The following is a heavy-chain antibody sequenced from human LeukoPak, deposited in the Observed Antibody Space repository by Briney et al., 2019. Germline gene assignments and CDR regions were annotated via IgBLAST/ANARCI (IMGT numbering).Heavy chain of an antibody. V-gene: IGHV3-23*01. D-gene: IGHD4-23*01. CDR3: ANLLRWEPY. Sequence: PGGSLRLSCAASGFAFNTYSMTWVRQTPGKGLEWISVISENSVKTKSAGSVKGRFIISRDNSKNTLYLQMNSLRAEDTAVYYCANLLRWEPYWGQGTLVTVSS. CDR2: ISENSVKT. J-gene: IGHJ4*02. CDR1: GFAFNTYS.